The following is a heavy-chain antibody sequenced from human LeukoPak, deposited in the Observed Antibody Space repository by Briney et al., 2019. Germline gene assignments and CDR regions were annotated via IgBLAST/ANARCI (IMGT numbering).Heavy chain of an antibody. CDR3: QSGSYSNFDY. Sequence: PGGSLRLSSAAPRFTFTSYAIHLVLQAPCKGLDSMAHISYDGSNKYYADSVKRRFTISRDNSKNTLYLQMNSLRAEDTAVYYCQSGSYSNFDYWGQGTVVSVSS. CDR2: ISYDGSNK. V-gene: IGHV3-30-3*01. CDR1: RFTFTSYA. D-gene: IGHD1-26*01. J-gene: IGHJ4*02.